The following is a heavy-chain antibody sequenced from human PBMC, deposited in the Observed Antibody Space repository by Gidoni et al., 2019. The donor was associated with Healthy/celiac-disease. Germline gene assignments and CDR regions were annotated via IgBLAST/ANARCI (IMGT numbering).Heavy chain of an antibody. D-gene: IGHD2-2*01. CDR1: GGSFSAYY. J-gene: IGHJ3*02. CDR2: INHSGST. V-gene: IGHV4-34*01. CDR3: ARGLGYCSSTSCSDAFDI. Sequence: QVQLQQWGAGLLKPSETLSLTCAVYGGSFSAYYWSWIRQPPGKGLGWIGEINHSGSTNYNPSLKSRVTISVDTSKNQFSLKLSSVTAADTAVYYCARGLGYCSSTSCSDAFDIWGQGTMVTVSS.